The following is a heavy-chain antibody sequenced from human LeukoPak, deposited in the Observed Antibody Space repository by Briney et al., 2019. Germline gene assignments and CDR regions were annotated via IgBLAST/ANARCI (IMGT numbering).Heavy chain of an antibody. D-gene: IGHD3-10*01. V-gene: IGHV3-11*01. J-gene: IGHJ4*02. CDR2: ISAGGTTM. CDR3: AKGHTYGMI. Sequence: GGSLRLSCAASGFTFSDYYMSWIRQTPGKGLEWVSYISAGGTTMDYAKSVEGRFTISRDNAKDSLYLQMNSLEAEDTAVYYCAKGHTYGMIWGQGTLVTVSS. CDR1: GFTFSDYY.